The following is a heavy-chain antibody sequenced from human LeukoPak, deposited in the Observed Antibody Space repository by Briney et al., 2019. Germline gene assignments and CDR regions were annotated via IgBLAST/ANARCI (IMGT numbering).Heavy chain of an antibody. Sequence: SETLSLSCTVSGGSISSGDYYWRWIRQPPGKGLEWIGYIYYSGSTYYNPSLKSRVTISVDTSKNQFSLKLSSVTAADAAVYYCARVTDSSGYSDAFDIWGQGTMVTVSS. CDR1: GGSISSGDYY. D-gene: IGHD3-22*01. V-gene: IGHV4-30-4*08. J-gene: IGHJ3*02. CDR2: IYYSGST. CDR3: ARVTDSSGYSDAFDI.